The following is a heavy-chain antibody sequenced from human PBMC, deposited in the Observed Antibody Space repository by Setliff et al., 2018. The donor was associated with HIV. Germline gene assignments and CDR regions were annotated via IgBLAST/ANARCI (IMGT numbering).Heavy chain of an antibody. D-gene: IGHD7-27*01. CDR3: ARHLAGDLDYFDS. CDR1: GGSISSHY. J-gene: IGHJ4*02. V-gene: IGHV4-59*08. CDR2: IYHNGNT. Sequence: SETLSLTCTVSGGSISSHYWSWIRQPPGKGLEWIGTIYHNGNTNYNPSLKSRVTISVDTSKNQFSLELSSVTATDTATYYCARHLAGDLDYFDSWGQGTLVTVSS.